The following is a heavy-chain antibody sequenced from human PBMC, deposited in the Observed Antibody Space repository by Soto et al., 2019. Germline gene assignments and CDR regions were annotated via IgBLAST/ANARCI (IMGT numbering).Heavy chain of an antibody. CDR3: ARVVLGRYFDWLLSHYYYYGMDV. CDR1: GYTFTSYG. J-gene: IGHJ6*02. D-gene: IGHD3-9*01. CDR2: ISAYNGNT. Sequence: KVSCKASGYTFTSYGISWVRQAPGQGLEWMGWISAYNGNTNCAQKLQGRVTMTTDTSTSTAYMELRSLRSDDTAVYYCARVVLGRYFDWLLSHYYYYGMDVWGQGTTVTVSS. V-gene: IGHV1-18*04.